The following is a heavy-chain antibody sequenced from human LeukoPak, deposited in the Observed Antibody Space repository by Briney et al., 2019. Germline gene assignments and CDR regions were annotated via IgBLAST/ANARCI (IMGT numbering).Heavy chain of an antibody. CDR2: IYTSGST. D-gene: IGHD3-9*01. J-gene: IGHJ6*02. CDR3: ARGQLRYFYYYGMDV. V-gene: IGHV4-4*07. CDR1: GGSISSYY. Sequence: PSDTPSLTCTVSGGSISSYYWSWIRQPAGKGLEWIGRIYTSGSTNYNLSLKSRVTMSVDTSKNQFSLKLSSVTAADTAVYFCARGQLRYFYYYGMDVWGLGTTVTVSS.